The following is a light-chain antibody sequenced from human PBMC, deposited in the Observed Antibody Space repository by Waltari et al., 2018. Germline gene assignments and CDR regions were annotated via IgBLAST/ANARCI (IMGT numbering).Light chain of an antibody. CDR1: QSVLYSPNNKNY. J-gene: IGKJ1*01. V-gene: IGKV4-1*01. CDR2: WAS. Sequence: DIVMTQSPDSLAVSLGERAIISCQSSQSVLYSPNNKNYLAWFQQKPGQPPKLLFYWASTRESGVPDRFSGSGSGTDFTLTISSLQAEDVAVYYCHQYSSTPWTFGQGTKVEIK. CDR3: HQYSSTPWT.